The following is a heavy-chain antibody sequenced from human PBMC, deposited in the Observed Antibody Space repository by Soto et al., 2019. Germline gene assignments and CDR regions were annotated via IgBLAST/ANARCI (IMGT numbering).Heavy chain of an antibody. D-gene: IGHD5-12*01. Sequence: GGSLRLSCAASGFTFSSYSMNWVRQAPGKGLEWVSSISSSSSYMYYADSVKGRFTISRHNAKNSLYMQMNSLRAEDTAVYYCARARDGYDPGTYCYYYYGMGVWGQGTTVTVSS. CDR1: GFTFSSYS. CDR2: ISSSSSYM. V-gene: IGHV3-21*01. J-gene: IGHJ6*02. CDR3: ARARDGYDPGTYCYYYYGMGV.